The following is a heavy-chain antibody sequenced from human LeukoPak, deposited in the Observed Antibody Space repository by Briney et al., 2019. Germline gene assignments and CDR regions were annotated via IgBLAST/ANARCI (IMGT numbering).Heavy chain of an antibody. D-gene: IGHD2/OR15-2a*01. CDR1: GFTFSSYS. Sequence: GGSLRLSCAASGFTFSSYSMNWVRQAPGKGLEWVSSISSSSSYIYYADSVKGRFTISRDNAKNSLYLQMNSLRAEDTALYYCARDLDDLNTFPPIFQHWGQGSLVTVSS. CDR3: ARDLDDLNTFPPIFQH. CDR2: ISSSSSYI. V-gene: IGHV3-21*04. J-gene: IGHJ1*01.